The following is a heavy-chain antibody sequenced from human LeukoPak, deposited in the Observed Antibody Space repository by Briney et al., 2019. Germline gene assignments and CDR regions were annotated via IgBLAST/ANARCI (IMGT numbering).Heavy chain of an antibody. J-gene: IGHJ5*02. Sequence: ASVKISCKASGYTFTSYGISWVRQAPGQGLEWMGWISAYNGNTNYAQKLQGRVTMTTDTSTSTAYMELRSLRSDDTAVYYCARAPLLWFGVGEDWFDPWGQGTLVTVSS. CDR3: ARAPLLWFGVGEDWFDP. CDR2: ISAYNGNT. CDR1: GYTFTSYG. D-gene: IGHD3-10*01. V-gene: IGHV1-18*01.